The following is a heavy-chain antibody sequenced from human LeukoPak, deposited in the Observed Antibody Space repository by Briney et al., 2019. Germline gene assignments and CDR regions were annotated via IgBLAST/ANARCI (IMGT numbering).Heavy chain of an antibody. J-gene: IGHJ5*02. D-gene: IGHD3-16*01. Sequence: SEILSLTCTVSGGPISSSSYYWGWIRQPPGKGLEWIGSIYYSGSTYYNPSLKSRVTISVDTSKNQFSLKLSSVTAADTAVYYCARRTALGWFDPWGQGTLVTVSS. CDR2: IYYSGST. CDR1: GGPISSSSYY. V-gene: IGHV4-39*07. CDR3: ARRTALGWFDP.